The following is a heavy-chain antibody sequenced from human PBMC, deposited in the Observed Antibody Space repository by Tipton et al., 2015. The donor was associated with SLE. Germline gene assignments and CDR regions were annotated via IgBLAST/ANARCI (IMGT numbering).Heavy chain of an antibody. J-gene: IGHJ3*02. Sequence: TLSLTCTVSGGSISSGSYYWSWIRQPAGKGLEWIGYIYTSGTTNYSPSLKSRVTISVDTSKNQFSLKLSSVTAADTAVYYCARGDIVVVVAATPDAFDIWGQGTMVTVSS. CDR2: IYTSGTT. D-gene: IGHD2-15*01. V-gene: IGHV4-61*09. CDR3: ARGDIVVVVAATPDAFDI. CDR1: GGSISSGSYY.